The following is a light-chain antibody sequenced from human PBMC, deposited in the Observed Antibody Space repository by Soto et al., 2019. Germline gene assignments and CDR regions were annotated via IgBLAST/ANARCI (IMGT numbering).Light chain of an antibody. J-gene: IGLJ1*01. Sequence: QAVVTQPASVSGSPGQSITISCTGTRSDIGGYNYVSWYQQHPGKAPKLMIYGVRNRLSGVSNRFSGSKSGSTASLTISGLQAEDEGDYYCGSYTGSGAYVFGSGTKLTVL. V-gene: IGLV2-14*01. CDR1: RSDIGGYNY. CDR2: GVR. CDR3: GSYTGSGAYV.